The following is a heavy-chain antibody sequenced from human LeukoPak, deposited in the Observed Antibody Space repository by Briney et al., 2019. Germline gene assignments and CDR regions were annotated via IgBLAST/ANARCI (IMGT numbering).Heavy chain of an antibody. CDR1: GGFISSNNW. CDR3: ARDIAGYSSGWSSYYYMDV. D-gene: IGHD6-19*01. Sequence: PSETLSLTCAVSGGFISSNNWWSWVRQPPGKGLEWIGEIYHSGNANYNPSLKTRVTMSVDKSKNQFSLILSSVTAADTAVYYCARDIAGYSSGWSSYYYMDVWGKGTTVTISS. V-gene: IGHV4-4*02. J-gene: IGHJ6*03. CDR2: IYHSGNA.